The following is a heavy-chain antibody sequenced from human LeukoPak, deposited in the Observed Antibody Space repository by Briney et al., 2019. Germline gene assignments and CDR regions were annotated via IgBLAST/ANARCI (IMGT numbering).Heavy chain of an antibody. CDR1: GGSISSYY. CDR2: IYYSGST. J-gene: IGHJ3*02. V-gene: IGHV4-59*01. CDR3: ARVIGKWIQLWYHAFDI. Sequence: SETLSLTCTVSGGSISSYYWSWIRQPPGKGLEWIGYIYYSGSTNYNPSLKSRVTISVDTSKNQFSLKLSSVTAADTAVYYCARVIGKWIQLWYHAFDIWGQGTMVTVSS. D-gene: IGHD5-18*01.